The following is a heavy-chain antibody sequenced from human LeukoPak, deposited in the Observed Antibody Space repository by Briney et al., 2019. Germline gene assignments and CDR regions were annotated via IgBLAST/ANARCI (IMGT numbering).Heavy chain of an antibody. CDR1: GFNFNQYG. J-gene: IGHJ4*02. D-gene: IGHD3-3*01. V-gene: IGHV3-30*02. CDR3: ARDWDYNFWSNYDH. CDR2: IRYDGSDK. Sequence: GGSLRLSCVTSGFNFNQYGMHCVRPAPGKGLEWVSYIRYDGSDKHYADSVKGRFTISRDDSKNTLYLQMCSLRAEDTAVYYCARDWDYNFWSNYDHWGQGNLVTVSS.